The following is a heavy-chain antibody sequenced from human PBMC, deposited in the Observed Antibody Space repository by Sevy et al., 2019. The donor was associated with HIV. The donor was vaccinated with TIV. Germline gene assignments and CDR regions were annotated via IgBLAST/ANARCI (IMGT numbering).Heavy chain of an antibody. V-gene: IGHV3-72*01. D-gene: IGHD6-13*01. J-gene: IGHJ4*02. CDR3: ATHAGIAAAGRVFDY. CDR2: TRNKADGYTT. CDR1: GFTFSDHY. Sequence: GGSLRLSCVASGFTFSDHYMEWVRQAPGKGLEWVGRTRNKADGYTTEYAASVKARFTISSDESKNSLYVQMNSLKAEDTAGYYCATHAGIAAAGRVFDYWGQGTLVTVSS.